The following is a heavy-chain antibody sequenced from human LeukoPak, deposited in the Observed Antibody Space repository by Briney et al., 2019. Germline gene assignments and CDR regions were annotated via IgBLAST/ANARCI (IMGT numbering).Heavy chain of an antibody. CDR2: IYYSGST. D-gene: IGHD5-18*01. CDR1: GGSISSSSYY. Sequence: PSETLSLTCTVSGGSISSSSYYWGWIRQPPGKGLEWIGSIYYSGSTYYNPSLKSRVTISVDTSKNQFSLKLSSVTAADTAVYYCARHTPWIPAFDIWGQGTMVTVSS. CDR3: ARHTPWIPAFDI. J-gene: IGHJ3*02. V-gene: IGHV4-39*07.